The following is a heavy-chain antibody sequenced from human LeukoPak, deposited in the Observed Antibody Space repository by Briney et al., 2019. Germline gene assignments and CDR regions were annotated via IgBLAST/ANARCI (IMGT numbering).Heavy chain of an antibody. D-gene: IGHD1-26*01. Sequence: ASGPALVNPTQTLTLTCTFSGFSPSTSGMCVSWIRQPPGKALEWLALIDWDDDKYYSTSLKTRLTISKDTSKNQVVLTMTNMDPVDTATYYCARLVGATMPFDYWGQGTLVTVSS. CDR1: GFSPSTSGMC. CDR2: IDWDDDK. V-gene: IGHV2-70*01. CDR3: ARLVGATMPFDY. J-gene: IGHJ4*02.